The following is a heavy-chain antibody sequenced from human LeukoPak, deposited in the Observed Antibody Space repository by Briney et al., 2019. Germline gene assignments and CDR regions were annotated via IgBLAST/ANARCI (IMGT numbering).Heavy chain of an antibody. CDR2: IYPGDSDT. CDR1: GYSFTSYW. CDR3: ARLVDGHSSGYYFDY. Sequence: GESLKISCKGSGYSFTSYWIGWVRQMPGKGLEWMGIIYPGDSDTRYSPSFQGQVTISADKSISTAYLQWSSLKASDTAMYYCARLVDGHSSGYYFDYRGQGTLVTVSS. D-gene: IGHD3-22*01. J-gene: IGHJ4*02. V-gene: IGHV5-51*01.